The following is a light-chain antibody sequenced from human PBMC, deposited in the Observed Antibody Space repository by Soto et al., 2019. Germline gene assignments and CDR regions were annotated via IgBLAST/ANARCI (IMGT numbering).Light chain of an antibody. CDR3: SSYSSTTLV. V-gene: IGLV2-14*01. CDR1: NSDVGGYDR. CDR2: EVY. J-gene: IGLJ1*01. Sequence: QSALTQPASVSGSPGQSITISCTGTNSDVGGYDRVSWYQHHPGKAPKLLIFEVYNRPSGISDRFSGSKSGDTASLTISGLQAEDEADYYCSSYSSTTLVFGTGTKVTVL.